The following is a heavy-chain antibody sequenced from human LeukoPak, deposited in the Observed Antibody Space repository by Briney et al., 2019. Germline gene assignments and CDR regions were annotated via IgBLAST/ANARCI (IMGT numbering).Heavy chain of an antibody. CDR2: IIPFFGTG. J-gene: IGHJ4*02. CDR3: AREMGVYYFDY. Sequence: GASVKVSCKTSGNSFSNYAISWVRQAPGQGLEWMGGIIPFFGTGNYAQKFQGRVTITADKSTSTAYMELSSLRSEDTAVYYCAREMGVYYFDYWGQGTLVTVSS. V-gene: IGHV1-69*06. CDR1: GNSFSNYA. D-gene: IGHD2-8*01.